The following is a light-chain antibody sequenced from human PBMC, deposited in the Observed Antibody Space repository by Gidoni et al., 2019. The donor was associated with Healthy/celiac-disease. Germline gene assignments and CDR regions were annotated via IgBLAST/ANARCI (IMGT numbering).Light chain of an antibody. CDR1: QSVSSSY. J-gene: IGKJ3*01. V-gene: IGKV3-20*01. CDR3: QQYGSSPPGVT. CDR2: GAS. Sequence: EIVLTQSPGTLSLSPGERATLPCRASQSVSSSYLAWYQQKPGQAPRPLIYGASSRATGIPDRFSGSGSGTDFTLTISRLEPEDFAVYYCQQYGSSPPGVTFGPGTKVDIK.